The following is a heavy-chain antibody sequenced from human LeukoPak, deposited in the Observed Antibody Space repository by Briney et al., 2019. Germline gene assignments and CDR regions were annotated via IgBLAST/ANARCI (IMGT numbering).Heavy chain of an antibody. Sequence: PGGSLRLSCAASGFSLSTYSMNWVRQAPGKGLECVSSISSGSDYINYADSVKGRFTISRDNDKNSLYLQMNSLRAEDTAVYYCAGPRWGFGAFDIWGLGTMATVSS. D-gene: IGHD3-16*01. CDR1: GFSLSTYS. CDR2: ISSGSDYI. CDR3: AGPRWGFGAFDI. J-gene: IGHJ3*02. V-gene: IGHV3-21*01.